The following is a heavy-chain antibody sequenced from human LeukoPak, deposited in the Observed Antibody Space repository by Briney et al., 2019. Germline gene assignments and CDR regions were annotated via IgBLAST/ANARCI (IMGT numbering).Heavy chain of an antibody. CDR3: AKAYTFGGAIVRFADD. V-gene: IGHV3-23*01. J-gene: IGHJ4*02. Sequence: QPGGSLRLSCAASGLTFSSYAMSWVRQAPGKGLQWISGITGDGGRTYYADSVKGRFTISRDNPKNTLHLQMNGLRAEDTAVYYCAKAYTFGGAIVRFADDWGQGTLVTVSS. D-gene: IGHD3-16*02. CDR2: ITGDGGRT. CDR1: GLTFSSYA.